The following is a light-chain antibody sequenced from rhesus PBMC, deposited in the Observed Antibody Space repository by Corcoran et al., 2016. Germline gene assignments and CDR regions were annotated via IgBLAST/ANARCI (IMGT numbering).Light chain of an antibody. CDR3: QQYSSRPWT. Sequence: DIQMTQSPSSLSASVGDTVTITCRASQGISSWLAWYQQKQGKAPKLLIYKAASLQSGVPSRFSGIGSVTEFTLTINSLQSEDFATYYCQQYSSRPWTFGQGTKVEIK. J-gene: IGKJ1*01. V-gene: IGKV1-22*01. CDR1: QGISSW. CDR2: KAA.